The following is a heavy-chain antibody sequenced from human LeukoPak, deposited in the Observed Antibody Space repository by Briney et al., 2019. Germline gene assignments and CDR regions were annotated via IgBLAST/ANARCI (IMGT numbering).Heavy chain of an antibody. J-gene: IGHJ6*04. Sequence: PSETLSLTCAVYGGSFSGYYWRWIRQPPGKGLEWIGEINHSGSTNYNPSLKSRVTTSVDTSKNQFSLKLSSVTAADTAVYYCARGNGSGSYYKGRYYYGMDVWGKGTTVTVSS. CDR1: GGSFSGYY. V-gene: IGHV4-34*01. D-gene: IGHD3-10*01. CDR2: INHSGST. CDR3: ARGNGSGSYYKGRYYYGMDV.